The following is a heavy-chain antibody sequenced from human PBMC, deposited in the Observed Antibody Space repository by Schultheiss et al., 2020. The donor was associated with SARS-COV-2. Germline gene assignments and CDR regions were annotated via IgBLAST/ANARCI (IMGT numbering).Heavy chain of an antibody. CDR3: AKDREVIVPAASDY. Sequence: SETLSLTCTVSGGSISSYYWSWIRQPPGKGLEWIGYIYYSGSTNYNPSLKSRVTISVDTSKNQFSLKLSSVTAADTAVYYCAKDREVIVPAASDYWGQGTLVTVSS. CDR1: GGSISSYY. D-gene: IGHD2-2*01. CDR2: IYYSGST. J-gene: IGHJ4*02. V-gene: IGHV4-59*01.